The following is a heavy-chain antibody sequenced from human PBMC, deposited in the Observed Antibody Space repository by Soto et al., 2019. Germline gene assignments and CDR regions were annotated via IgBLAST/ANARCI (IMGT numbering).Heavy chain of an antibody. CDR3: ARENHYYYGMDV. CDR1: GGSISSYY. CDR2: IYYSGST. V-gene: IGHV4-59*01. Sequence: QVQLQESGPGLVTPSETLSLTCTVTGGSISSYYWSWIRQPPGKGLEWIGYIYYSGSTNYNPSLKSRVTISIDTSKNQFSLKLSSVTAADTAVYYCARENHYYYGMDVWGQGTTVTVS. J-gene: IGHJ6*02.